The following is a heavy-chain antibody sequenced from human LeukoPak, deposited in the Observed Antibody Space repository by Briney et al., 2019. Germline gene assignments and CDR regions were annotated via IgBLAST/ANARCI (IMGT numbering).Heavy chain of an antibody. D-gene: IGHD3-10*01. V-gene: IGHV1-8*01. CDR2: MNPNSGNT. CDR1: GYTFTSYD. J-gene: IGHJ6*02. CDR3: ARTWFGEQSADV. Sequence: ASVKVSCKASGYTFTSYDINWVRQATGQGLEWMGWMNPNSGNTGYAQKFQGRVTMTRNTSISTAYMELSSLRSEDTAVYYCARTWFGEQSADVWGQGTPVTVSS.